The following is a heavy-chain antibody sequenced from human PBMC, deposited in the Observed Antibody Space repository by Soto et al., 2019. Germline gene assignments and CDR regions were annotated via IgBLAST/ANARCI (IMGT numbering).Heavy chain of an antibody. CDR3: ARYKSNYYYGMDV. CDR2: IYYSGIT. J-gene: IGHJ6*02. D-gene: IGHD1-20*01. V-gene: IGHV4-59*01. CDR1: GGSISSYY. Sequence: QVQLQESGPGLVKPSETLSLTCTVSGGSISSYYWSWIRQPPGKGLEWIGYIYYSGITNYNPSLTSRVTISLDTSKNQFSLKLSSVTAADTAVYYCARYKSNYYYGMDVWGQGTTVTVS.